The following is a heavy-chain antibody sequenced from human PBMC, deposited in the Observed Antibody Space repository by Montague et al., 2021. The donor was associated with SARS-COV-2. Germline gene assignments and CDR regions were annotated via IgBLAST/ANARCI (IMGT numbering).Heavy chain of an antibody. J-gene: IGHJ4*02. CDR1: GFTFRNYW. D-gene: IGHD4-17*01. Sequence: SLRLSCAAPGFTFRNYWMTWVRQAPGKGLEWMANIKPDGNRESYVDSVKGRFIISRDNAKNSVSLQMNSLRVEDTALYFCVRVDYCDEGMEYWGQGSLVTVSS. V-gene: IGHV3-7*01. CDR2: IKPDGNRE. CDR3: VRVDYCDEGMEY.